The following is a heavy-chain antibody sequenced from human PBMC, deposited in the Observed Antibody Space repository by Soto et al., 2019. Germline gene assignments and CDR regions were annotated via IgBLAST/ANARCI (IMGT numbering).Heavy chain of an antibody. Sequence: LSLTCTVSGGSISSYYWSWIRQPPGKGLEWIGYIYYSGSTNYNPSLKSRVTISVDTSKNQFSLKLSSVTAADTAVYYCARDYCTNGVCYMDYWGQGTLVTVSS. CDR1: GGSISSYY. CDR2: IYYSGST. J-gene: IGHJ4*02. D-gene: IGHD2-8*01. V-gene: IGHV4-59*01. CDR3: ARDYCTNGVCYMDY.